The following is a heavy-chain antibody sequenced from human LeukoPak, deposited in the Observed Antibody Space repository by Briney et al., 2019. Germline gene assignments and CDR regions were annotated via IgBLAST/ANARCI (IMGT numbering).Heavy chain of an antibody. J-gene: IGHJ4*02. CDR3: ARGRGRTYYYGSGSYYAIDY. CDR1: GGSISSTSYY. CDR2: VYYSGST. D-gene: IGHD3-10*01. V-gene: IGHV4-39*07. Sequence: SETLSLTCTVSGGSISSTSYYWGWIRQPPGKGLEWIGSVYYSGSTNYNPSLKSRVTISVDTSKNQFSLKLSSVTAADTAVYYCARGRGRTYYYGSGSYYAIDYWGQGTLVTVSS.